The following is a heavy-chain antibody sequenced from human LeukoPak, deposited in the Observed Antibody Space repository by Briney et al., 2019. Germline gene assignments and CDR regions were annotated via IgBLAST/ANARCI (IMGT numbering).Heavy chain of an antibody. CDR2: TYYRSKWYN. J-gene: IGHJ4*02. CDR3: ARVRTGTFDS. D-gene: IGHD3/OR15-3a*01. V-gene: IGHV6-1*01. CDR1: GDSVSSDSAA. Sequence: SQTLSLTCAISGDSVSSDSAAWNWLRQSPSRGLEWLGRTYYRSKWYNDYAVSVKSRIVINPDTSKNQFSLQLNSVTPEDTSVYYCARVRTGTFDSWGQGTLVTVSS.